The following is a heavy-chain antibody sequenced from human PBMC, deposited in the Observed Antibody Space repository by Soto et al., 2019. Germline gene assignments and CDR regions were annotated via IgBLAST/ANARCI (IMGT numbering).Heavy chain of an antibody. Sequence: LSLTCAVYGGSFSGYYWSWIRQPPGKGLEWIGEINHSGSTNYNPSLKSRVTISVDTSKNQFSLKLSSVTAADTAVYYCATLPYSSSSGYYYYYGMDVWGQGTTVTVSS. D-gene: IGHD6-6*01. CDR1: GGSFSGYY. CDR3: ATLPYSSSSGYYYYYGMDV. J-gene: IGHJ6*02. V-gene: IGHV4-34*01. CDR2: INHSGST.